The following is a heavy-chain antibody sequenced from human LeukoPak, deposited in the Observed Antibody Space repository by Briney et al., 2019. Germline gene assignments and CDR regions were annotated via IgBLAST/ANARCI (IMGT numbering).Heavy chain of an antibody. V-gene: IGHV1-2*02. D-gene: IGHD3-22*01. Sequence: ASVKVSCKASGYTFTGYYMHWVRQAPGQGLEWMGWINPNSGGTNYAQKFQGRVTMTRDTSISTAYMELSRLRSDDTAVYYCARVSTMIVVSVFDYRGQGTLVTVSS. CDR2: INPNSGGT. CDR3: ARVSTMIVVSVFDY. CDR1: GYTFTGYY. J-gene: IGHJ4*02.